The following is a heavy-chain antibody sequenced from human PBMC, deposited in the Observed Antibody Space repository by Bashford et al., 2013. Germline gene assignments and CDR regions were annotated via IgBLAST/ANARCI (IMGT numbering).Heavy chain of an antibody. J-gene: IGHJ4*02. CDR3: AVLSVQGDNFDY. V-gene: IGHV3-48*03. Sequence: GGSLRLSCAASGFTFSSYEMNWVRQAPGKGLEWVSYISSSGSTIYYADSVKGRFTISRDNAKNSLYLQMNSLRAEDTAVYYCAVLSVQGDNFDYWGQGTLVTVSS. D-gene: IGHD3-10*01. CDR2: ISSSGSTI. CDR1: GFTFSSYE.